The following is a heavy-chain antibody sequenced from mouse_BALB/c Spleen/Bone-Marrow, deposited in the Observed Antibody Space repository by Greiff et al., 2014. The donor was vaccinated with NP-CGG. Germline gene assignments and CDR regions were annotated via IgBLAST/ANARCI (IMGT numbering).Heavy chain of an antibody. CDR1: GFNIKDTY. J-gene: IGHJ4*01. V-gene: IGHV14-3*02. CDR2: IDPANGST. D-gene: IGHD2-1*01. CDR3: ASSGNYEGGAMGY. Sequence: EVQLQQSGAELVKPGASVKLSCTASGFNIKDTYMHWVKQRPEQGLEWIGRIDPANGSTEYVPTFQGKATITADTSSNTAYLQLSSLTSEDTAVYYCASSGNYEGGAMGYWGQGISVTVSS.